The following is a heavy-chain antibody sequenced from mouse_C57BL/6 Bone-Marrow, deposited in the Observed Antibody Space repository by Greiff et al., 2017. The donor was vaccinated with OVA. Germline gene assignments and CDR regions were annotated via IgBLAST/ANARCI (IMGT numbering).Heavy chain of an antibody. D-gene: IGHD1-1*01. V-gene: IGHV2-9-1*01. CDR3: ARNYGSSNYYAMDY. CDR1: GFSLTSYA. Sequence: VQVVESGPGLVAPSQSLSITCTVSGFSLTSYAISWVRQPPGKGLEWLGVIWTGGGTNYNSALKSRLSISKDNSKSQVFLKMNSLQTDDTARYYCARNYGSSNYYAMDYWGQGTSVTVSS. CDR2: IWTGGGT. J-gene: IGHJ4*01.